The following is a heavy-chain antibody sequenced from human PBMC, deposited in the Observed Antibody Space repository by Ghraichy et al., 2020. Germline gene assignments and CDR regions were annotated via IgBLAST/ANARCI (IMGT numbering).Heavy chain of an antibody. CDR3: ARDKGSSGWPPRDNWLDP. V-gene: IGHV4-59*01. CDR1: GGSISGYF. J-gene: IGHJ5*02. D-gene: IGHD6-19*01. CDR2: VHDSGTT. Sequence: SETLSLTCTVSGGSISGYFWSWIRQPPGKGLEWIGYVHDSGTTKYNPSLESRVTISVDTSKNQFSLKVNSMTPADTAVYYCARDKGSSGWPPRDNWLDPWGQGTLVTVSS.